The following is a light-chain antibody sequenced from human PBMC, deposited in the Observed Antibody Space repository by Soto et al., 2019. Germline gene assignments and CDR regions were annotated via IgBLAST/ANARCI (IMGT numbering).Light chain of an antibody. CDR2: GAS. Sequence: ERVFTPSPGTPSLSPGGRANLSRRASQSVGSSSLAWYQQKPGQAPRLLIYGASNRATGIPERFSGSGSGTDFTLTISSLEPEDFAVYYCQQYGTSPITFGQGTRLEIK. CDR1: QSVGSSS. J-gene: IGKJ5*01. V-gene: IGKV3-20*01. CDR3: QQYGTSPIT.